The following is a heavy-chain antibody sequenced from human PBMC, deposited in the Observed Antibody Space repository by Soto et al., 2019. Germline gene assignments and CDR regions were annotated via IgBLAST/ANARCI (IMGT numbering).Heavy chain of an antibody. CDR1: GFTFFTYA. Sequence: GGSLRLSCAASGFTFFTYAMSWVRQAPGKGLEWVSSITDSGDSTYYADSVKGRFTISRDNSKNTLYLQMKSLRAEDTAVYYCAKDTPVVTLFFVYWGPGTLVTVSS. V-gene: IGHV3-23*01. J-gene: IGHJ4*02. CDR3: AKDTPVVTLFFVY. D-gene: IGHD2-21*02. CDR2: ITDSGDST.